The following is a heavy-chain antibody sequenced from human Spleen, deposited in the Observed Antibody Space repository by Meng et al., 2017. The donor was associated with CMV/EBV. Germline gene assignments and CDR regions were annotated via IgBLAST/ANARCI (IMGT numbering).Heavy chain of an antibody. CDR3: ASGVMERFLEWLLTY. V-gene: IGHV1-69*10. D-gene: IGHD3-3*01. CDR1: GGTFSSYA. CDR2: IITILGIA. Sequence: SVKVSCKASGGTFSSYAISWVRQAPGQGLEWMGGIITILGIANYAQKFQGRVTITADKSTSTAYMELSSLSSEDTAVYYCASGVMERFLEWLLTYWGQGTLVTVSS. J-gene: IGHJ4*02.